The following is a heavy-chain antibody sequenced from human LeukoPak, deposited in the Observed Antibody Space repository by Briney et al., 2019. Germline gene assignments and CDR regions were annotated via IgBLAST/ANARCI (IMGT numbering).Heavy chain of an antibody. Sequence: GASVKVSCKASGYSFTAYYMHWVRQAPGRGLEWMGWINPNSGGIDYAQKFQGRVTMTRDTSISTAYMELSRLRSDDTAVYYCARGHIVAAGDYFNRFDPWGQGTLVTVSS. CDR2: INPNSGGI. CDR1: GYSFTAYY. J-gene: IGHJ5*02. V-gene: IGHV1-2*02. D-gene: IGHD6-13*01. CDR3: ARGHIVAAGDYFNRFDP.